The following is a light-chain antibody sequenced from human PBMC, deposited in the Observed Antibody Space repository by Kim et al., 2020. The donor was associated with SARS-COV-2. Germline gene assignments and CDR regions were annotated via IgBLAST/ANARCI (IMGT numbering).Light chain of an antibody. CDR2: DVS. J-gene: IGLJ2*01. CDR3: SSYTRYSTVL. CDR1: NSDVGGYNY. Sequence: GQSITISCSGTNSDVGGYNYVSWYQQHPGKAPKLMIYDVSNRPSGVSNRFSGSKSGNTASLTISGLQAEDEADYYCSSYTRYSTVLFGGGTHLTVL. V-gene: IGLV2-14*03.